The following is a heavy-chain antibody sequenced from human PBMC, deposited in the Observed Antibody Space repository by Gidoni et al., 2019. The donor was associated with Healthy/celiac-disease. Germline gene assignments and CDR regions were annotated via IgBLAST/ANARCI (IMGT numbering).Heavy chain of an antibody. CDR1: GGSISSSSYY. D-gene: IGHD3-10*01. J-gene: IGHJ4*02. CDR2: IYYSGST. CDR3: ARHEGSGRGGNYFDY. Sequence: QLQLQESGPGLVKPSETLSLTCTVSGGSISSSSYYWGWIRQPPGKGLEWIGSIYYSGSTYYNPSLKSRVTISVDTSKNQFSLKLSSVTAADTAVYYCARHEGSGRGGNYFDYWGQGTLVTVSS. V-gene: IGHV4-39*01.